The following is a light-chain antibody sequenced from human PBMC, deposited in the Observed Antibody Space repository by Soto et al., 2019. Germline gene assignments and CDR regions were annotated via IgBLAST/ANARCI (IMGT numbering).Light chain of an antibody. CDR2: HNN. Sequence: QSVVTQPPSASVTPGQRVTISCSGSSSKVGSNTVDWYQLLPGTAPKLLIYHNNQRPSGVPDRLSGSKSGTSASLAISGLQSEDEADYYCAVWDDTLNAVVFGGGTKLTVL. CDR3: AVWDDTLNAVV. J-gene: IGLJ2*01. V-gene: IGLV1-44*01. CDR1: SSKVGSNT.